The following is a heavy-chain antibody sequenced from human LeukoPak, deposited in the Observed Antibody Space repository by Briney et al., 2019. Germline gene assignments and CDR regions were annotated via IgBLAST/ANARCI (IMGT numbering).Heavy chain of an antibody. V-gene: IGHV3-23*01. CDR1: GFTFSSYA. CDR3: AKDGGTDYDILTGYLY. J-gene: IGHJ4*02. Sequence: GGSLRLSCAASGFTFSSYAMSWVRQAPGKGLEWVSAISGSGGSTYYADTVKGRFTISRDNSKNTLYLQMNSLRAEDTAVYYCAKDGGTDYDILTGYLYWGQGTLLTVSS. D-gene: IGHD3-9*01. CDR2: ISGSGGST.